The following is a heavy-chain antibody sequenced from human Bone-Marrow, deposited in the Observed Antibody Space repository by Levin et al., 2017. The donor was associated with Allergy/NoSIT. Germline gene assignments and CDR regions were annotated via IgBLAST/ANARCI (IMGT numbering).Heavy chain of an antibody. CDR3: ARLLEFRIWYTGLDV. CDR2: IAAYNLKT. CDR1: GYTFTNYG. D-gene: IGHD6-13*01. J-gene: IGHJ6*02. V-gene: IGHV1-18*01. Sequence: ASVKVSCKASGYTFTNYGISWVRQAPGQGLEWLGWIAAYNLKTTYSQTFQGRVTMTRDTSTNTVYMELRSLRSDDTAVYYCARLLEFRIWYTGLDVWGQGTTVTVSS.